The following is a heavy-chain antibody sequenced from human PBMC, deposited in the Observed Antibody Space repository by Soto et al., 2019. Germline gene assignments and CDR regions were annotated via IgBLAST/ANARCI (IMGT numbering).Heavy chain of an antibody. CDR3: ARADYGDYGIDY. D-gene: IGHD4-17*01. CDR1: GFIFSSYS. J-gene: IGHJ4*02. Sequence: GGSLRLACAASGFIFSSYSMNWVRQAPGKGLEWVSYISSSSSTIYYADSVKGRFTISRDNAKNSLYLQMNSLRAEDTAVYYCARADYGDYGIDYWGQGTLVTVS. CDR2: ISSSSSTI. V-gene: IGHV3-48*01.